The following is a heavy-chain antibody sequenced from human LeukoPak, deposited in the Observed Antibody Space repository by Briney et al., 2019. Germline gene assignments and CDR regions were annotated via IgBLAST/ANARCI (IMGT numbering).Heavy chain of an antibody. V-gene: IGHV3-21*01. CDR3: ARGDFESGSYNDAFDI. CDR1: GFAFSTYN. CDR2: ISSSSSFI. Sequence: GGSLRLSCAGSGFAFSTYNMDWVRQAPGKGLEWVSSISSSSSFIYYADSVKGRFTISRDNAKNSLYLQMNSLRAEDTAVYYCARGDFESGSYNDAFDIWGQGTMVTVS. J-gene: IGHJ3*02. D-gene: IGHD1-26*01.